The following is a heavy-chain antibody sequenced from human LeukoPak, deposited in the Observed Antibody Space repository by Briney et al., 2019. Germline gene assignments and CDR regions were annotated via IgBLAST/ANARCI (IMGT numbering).Heavy chain of an antibody. V-gene: IGHV3-23*01. J-gene: IGHJ4*02. CDR3: ARDERLLSFLK. CDR1: GFTFSNYG. D-gene: IGHD3-3*01. CDR2: ISGSGGST. Sequence: GGSLRLSCAASGFTFSNYGMNWVRQAPGKGLEWVSGISGSGGSTYSADSVKGRFIISRDNSKNTLYLQMNSLRAEDTAIYYCARDERLLSFLKWGQGTLVTVSS.